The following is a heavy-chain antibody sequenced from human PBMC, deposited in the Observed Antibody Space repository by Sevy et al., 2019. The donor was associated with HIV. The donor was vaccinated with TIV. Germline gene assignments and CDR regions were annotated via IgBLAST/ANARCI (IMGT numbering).Heavy chain of an antibody. V-gene: IGHV3-33*01. Sequence: GGSLRLSCAASGFTFSSYGMHWVRQAPGKGLEWVAVIWYDGSNKYYADSVKGRFTISRDNSKNTLYLQMNSLRAEDTAVYYCAGAYPAIRYYDSSGYSPTDYWGQGTLVTVSS. CDR1: GFTFSSYG. CDR2: IWYDGSNK. CDR3: AGAYPAIRYYDSSGYSPTDY. J-gene: IGHJ4*02. D-gene: IGHD3-22*01.